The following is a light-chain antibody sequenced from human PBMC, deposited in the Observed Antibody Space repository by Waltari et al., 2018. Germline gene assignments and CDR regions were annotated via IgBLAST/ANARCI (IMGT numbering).Light chain of an antibody. Sequence: QSLLTQPPSVSAAPGQMVSISCSGDIRNNYVSWYQQVPGTAPKLVIHDNNKRPSGTSDRFSASKSATSATLVITGLQTGDEADHFCGSWINSLSTVVFGGRTKLTVL. J-gene: IGLJ2*01. V-gene: IGLV1-51*01. CDR3: GSWINSLSTVV. CDR1: IRNNY. CDR2: DNN.